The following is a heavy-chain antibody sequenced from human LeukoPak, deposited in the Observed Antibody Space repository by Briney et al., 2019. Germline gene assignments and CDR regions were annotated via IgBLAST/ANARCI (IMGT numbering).Heavy chain of an antibody. CDR1: GYTFTGYY. Sequence: ASVKVSCKASGYTFTGYYMHWVRQAPGQGLEWMGWTNPNSGGTNYAQKFQGRVTMTRDTSISTAYMELSRLRSDDTAVYYCARGLTSYAPSYYYYYMDVWGKGTTVTISS. CDR3: ARGLTSYAPSYYYYYMDV. J-gene: IGHJ6*03. D-gene: IGHD2-2*01. V-gene: IGHV1-2*02. CDR2: TNPNSGGT.